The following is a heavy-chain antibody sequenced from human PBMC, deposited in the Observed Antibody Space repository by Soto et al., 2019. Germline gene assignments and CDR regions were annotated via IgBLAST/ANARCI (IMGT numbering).Heavy chain of an antibody. J-gene: IGHJ4*02. D-gene: IGHD3-16*01. V-gene: IGHV1-69*12. CDR2: VIPIIGTA. CDR3: ARAEGPTRLVDY. Sequence: QVQLVQSGAEVKKPGSSVKVSCKASGGTFSSYAISWVRQAPAQGLEWMGGVIPIIGTANYAQKFQGRVTITADESTSTAYMELSSLRSEDTAVYYCARAEGPTRLVDYWGQGTLVTVST. CDR1: GGTFSSYA.